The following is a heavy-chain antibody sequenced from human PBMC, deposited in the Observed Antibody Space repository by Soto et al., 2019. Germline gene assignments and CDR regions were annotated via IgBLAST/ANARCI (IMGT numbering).Heavy chain of an antibody. D-gene: IGHD6-13*01. CDR1: GYTFTSYY. CDR3: ARGQQLVPHFDY. V-gene: IGHV1-46*03. J-gene: IGHJ4*02. Sequence: ASVKVSCKASGYTFTSYYMNWVRQAPGQGLEWMGRINPSGGSTSYAQKFQGRVTMTRDTSTSTVYMELSSLRSEDTAVYYCARGQQLVPHFDYWGQGTLVTVSS. CDR2: INPSGGST.